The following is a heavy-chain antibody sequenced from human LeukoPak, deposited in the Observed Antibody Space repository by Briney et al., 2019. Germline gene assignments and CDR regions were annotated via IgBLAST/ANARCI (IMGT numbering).Heavy chain of an antibody. Sequence: SETLSLTCTVSGGSISSSSYYWGWIRQPPGKGREWIGSIYYSGTTYYNPSLKSRVTISVDTSKNQFSLNLSSVTAADTAVYYCARGSRDDLLPFDYWGQGTLVTVSS. CDR1: GGSISSSSYY. D-gene: IGHD1-1*01. CDR3: ARGSRDDLLPFDY. V-gene: IGHV4-39*01. CDR2: IYYSGTT. J-gene: IGHJ4*02.